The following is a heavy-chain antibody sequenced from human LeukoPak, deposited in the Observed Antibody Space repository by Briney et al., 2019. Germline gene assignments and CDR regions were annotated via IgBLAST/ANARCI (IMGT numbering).Heavy chain of an antibody. CDR3: ARVDTAMVY. D-gene: IGHD5-18*01. CDR2: IYSGGST. Sequence: GGSLTLSCAASGFTVSSNYMSWVRQAPGKGLEWVSVIYSGGSTYYADSVKGRFTISRDNSKNTLYLQMNSLKAEDTAVYYCARVDTAMVYWGQGTLVTVSS. CDR1: GFTVSSNY. J-gene: IGHJ4*02. V-gene: IGHV3-53*01.